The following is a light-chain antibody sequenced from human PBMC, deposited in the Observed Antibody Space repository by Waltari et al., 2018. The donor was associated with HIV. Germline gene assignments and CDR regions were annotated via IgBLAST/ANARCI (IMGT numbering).Light chain of an antibody. V-gene: IGLV2-8*01. CDR2: EVT. CDR3: SSYAGSNNLV. Sequence: QSALTQPPSASGSPGQSVTIPCTGTSRDVGGYNFVSWYQQHPGKAPKLMIFEVTKRPSGVPARFSGSKSGNTASLTVSGLQADDEADYYCSSYAGSNNLVFGGGTKLTVL. J-gene: IGLJ2*01. CDR1: SRDVGGYNF.